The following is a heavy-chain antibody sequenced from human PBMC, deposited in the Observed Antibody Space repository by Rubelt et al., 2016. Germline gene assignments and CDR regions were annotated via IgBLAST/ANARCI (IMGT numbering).Heavy chain of an antibody. CDR3: VKSTGVYSSGWYY. D-gene: IGHD6-19*01. CDR1: GFTFDNYA. CDR2: ISGSGGST. J-gene: IGHJ4*02. V-gene: IGHV3-23*01. Sequence: EVQLLESGGGLVQPGGSLRLSCAASGFTFDNYAMSWVRQAPGKGLEWVSSISGSGGSTNYADSVKGRFAVSRDNSKNTLYLQLNRLRAEDTAIYYCVKSTGVYSSGWYYWGQGTLVTVSS.